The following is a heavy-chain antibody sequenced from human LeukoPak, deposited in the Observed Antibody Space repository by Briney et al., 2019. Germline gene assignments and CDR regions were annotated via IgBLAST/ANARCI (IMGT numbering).Heavy chain of an antibody. J-gene: IGHJ6*04. CDR2: IIPIFGTA. D-gene: IGHD2-2*01. V-gene: IGHV1-69*13. CDR3: ARDRDIVVVPAAIGYYGMDV. Sequence: SVEVSCKASGGTFSSYAISWVRQAPGQGLEWMGGIIPIFGTANYAQKFQGRVTITADESTSTAYMELSSLRSEDTAVYYCARDRDIVVVPAAIGYYGMDVWGKGTTVTVSS. CDR1: GGTFSSYA.